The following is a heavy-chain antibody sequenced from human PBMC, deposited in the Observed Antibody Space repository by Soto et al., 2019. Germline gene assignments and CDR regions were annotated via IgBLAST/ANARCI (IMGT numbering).Heavy chain of an antibody. CDR3: FFFFQAEDGIRDVRSVSAFLLNRSSDL. V-gene: IGHV3-23*01. Sequence: GKGLEWISAIRNDGGSRYYAPSVKGRVTISRDNSKNTSSLRMKNLRAEDTAIFYCFFFFQAEDGIRDVRSVSAFLLNRSSDL. CDR2: IRNDGGSR. D-gene: IGHD2-15*01. J-gene: IGHJ2*01.